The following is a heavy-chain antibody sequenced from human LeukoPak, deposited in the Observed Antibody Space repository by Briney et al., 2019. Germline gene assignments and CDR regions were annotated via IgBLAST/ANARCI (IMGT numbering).Heavy chain of an antibody. J-gene: IGHJ4*02. CDR3: ARDGKQHLARFYFDC. V-gene: IGHV3-53*01. CDR1: GFTVSSNY. Sequence: GGSLRLSCAASGFTVSSNYMSWVRQAPGKGLEWVSVVYSGGSTYYADSVKGRFTISRDNARNSLTLQMNGLRAEDTALYYCARDGKQHLARFYFDCWGQGALVTVSS. CDR2: VYSGGST. D-gene: IGHD1/OR15-1a*01.